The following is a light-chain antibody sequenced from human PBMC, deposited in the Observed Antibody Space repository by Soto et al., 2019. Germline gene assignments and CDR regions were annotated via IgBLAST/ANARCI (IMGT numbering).Light chain of an antibody. CDR3: QQYSRAPLT. V-gene: IGKV3-15*01. CDR1: QSISSN. Sequence: EIVMTQSPATLSVSPGERATLSCRASQSISSNLAWYQQKPGQAPRLLIYGASTRATGIPDRFSASGSGTDFTLTISRLEAEDFAVYYCQQYSRAPLTFGQGTKVDIK. CDR2: GAS. J-gene: IGKJ1*01.